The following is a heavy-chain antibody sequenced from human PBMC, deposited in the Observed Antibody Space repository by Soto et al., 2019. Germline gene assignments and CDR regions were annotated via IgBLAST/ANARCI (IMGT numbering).Heavy chain of an antibody. D-gene: IGHD5-12*01. Sequence: PSETLSFTCAVSGGSVSSGNYYWSWMRQPPGKGLEWIGYIYYSGSTNYNPSLKSRVTISVDTSKNQFSLKLSSVTAVDTAVYYCAREGTDGYNYLYYYGMDVWGQGTTVTVSS. V-gene: IGHV4-61*01. J-gene: IGHJ6*02. CDR1: GGSVSSGNYY. CDR2: IYYSGST. CDR3: AREGTDGYNYLYYYGMDV.